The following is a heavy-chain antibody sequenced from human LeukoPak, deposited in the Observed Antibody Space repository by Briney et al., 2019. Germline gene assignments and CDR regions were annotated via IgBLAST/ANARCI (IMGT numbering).Heavy chain of an antibody. Sequence: SETLSLTCTVSGDSMSGYHWNWIRQPPGKGLEYIGSIYNSGSTDSSYRGSTNYNPSLKSRVILSVDMSKNQFSLQLTAVTAADTAMYFCAKDDGDYVFDSWGQGTQVTVSS. CDR1: GDSMSGYH. D-gene: IGHD4-17*01. V-gene: IGHV4-59*01. J-gene: IGHJ4*02. CDR2: IYNSGSTDSSYRGST. CDR3: AKDDGDYVFDS.